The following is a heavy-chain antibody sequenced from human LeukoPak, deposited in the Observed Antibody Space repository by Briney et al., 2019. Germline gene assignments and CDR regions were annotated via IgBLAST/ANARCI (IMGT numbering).Heavy chain of an antibody. CDR2: INSNDGTT. Sequence: GASVKVSCKASGYTFTTYHLHWVRQAPGQGPEWMGIINSNDGTTSYSQKFQGRVTMTTDMSTRTVNMELSSLRSEDTAVYYCTYSSGWFPFGYWGQGTLVTVSS. D-gene: IGHD6-19*01. V-gene: IGHV1-46*03. CDR1: GYTFTTYH. CDR3: TYSSGWFPFGY. J-gene: IGHJ4*02.